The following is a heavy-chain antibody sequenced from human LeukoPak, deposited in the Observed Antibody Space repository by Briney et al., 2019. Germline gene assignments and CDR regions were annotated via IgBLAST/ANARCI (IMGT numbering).Heavy chain of an antibody. CDR1: GFTFSSYR. CDR3: ARDIGRIYGSGSI. Sequence: GGSLRLSCAASGFTFSSYRMNWVCQAPGKGLEWVSSISPSSDYIYYADSVKGRFTISRDNAKNSLYLQMNSLRAEDTAVYYCARDIGRIYGSGSIWGQGTMVTVSS. CDR2: ISPSSDYI. V-gene: IGHV3-21*01. D-gene: IGHD3-10*01. J-gene: IGHJ3*02.